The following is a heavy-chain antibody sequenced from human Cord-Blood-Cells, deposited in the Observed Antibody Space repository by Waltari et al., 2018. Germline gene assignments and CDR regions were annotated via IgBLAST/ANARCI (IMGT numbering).Heavy chain of an antibody. Sequence: QVQLVQSGAEVKKPGASVKVSCKASGYTFTSYAMHWVRQAPGQRREWMGWINAGNGNTKYSQKFQGRVTITRDTSASTAYMELSSLRSEDTAVYYCARGSPSEFWSGPFNWFDPWGQGTLVTVSS. CDR1: GYTFTSYA. CDR3: ARGSPSEFWSGPFNWFDP. D-gene: IGHD3-3*01. CDR2: INAGNGNT. J-gene: IGHJ5*02. V-gene: IGHV1-3*01.